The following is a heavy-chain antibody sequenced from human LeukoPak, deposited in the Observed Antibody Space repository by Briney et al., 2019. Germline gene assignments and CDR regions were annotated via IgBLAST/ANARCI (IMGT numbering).Heavy chain of an antibody. CDR2: ISAYNGNT. D-gene: IGHD3-10*01. CDR3: ARDSSGYYYGSGRSENYYYYGMDV. V-gene: IGHV1-18*01. CDR1: GYTFTSYG. J-gene: IGHJ6*02. Sequence: SVKVSCKASGYTFTSYGISWVRQAPGQGLEWMGWISAYNGNTNYAQKLQGRVTMTTDTSTSTAYMELRSLRFDDTAVYYCARDSSGYYYGSGRSENYYYYGMDVWGQGTTVTVSS.